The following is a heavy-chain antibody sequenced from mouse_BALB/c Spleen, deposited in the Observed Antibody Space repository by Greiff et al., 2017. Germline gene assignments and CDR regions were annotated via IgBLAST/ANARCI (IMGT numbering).Heavy chain of an antibody. J-gene: IGHJ3*01. D-gene: IGHD1-1*01. Sequence: QVQLQQSGADLAKPGASVKMSCKASGYTFTSYWMHWVKQRPGQGLEWIGYINPSTGYTEYNQKFKDKATLTADKSSSTAYMQLSSLTSEDSAVYYSARGYYGSNLFAYWGQGTLVTVSA. V-gene: IGHV1-7*01. CDR1: GYTFTSYW. CDR2: INPSTGYT. CDR3: ARGYYGSNLFAY.